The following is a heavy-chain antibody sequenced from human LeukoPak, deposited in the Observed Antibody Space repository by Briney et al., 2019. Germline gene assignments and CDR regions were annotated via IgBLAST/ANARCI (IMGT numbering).Heavy chain of an antibody. CDR3: ARPYSSSYGFDY. V-gene: IGHV3-23*01. CDR1: GFTFSNYA. J-gene: IGHJ4*02. Sequence: GGSLRLSCAVSGFTFSNYAISWVRQAPGKGLELVSSISGSGDTTYYADPVKGRFTISRDNSKSTLYLQMNSLRAEDTAVYYCARPYSSSYGFDYWGQGTLVTVSS. CDR2: ISGSGDTT. D-gene: IGHD6-6*01.